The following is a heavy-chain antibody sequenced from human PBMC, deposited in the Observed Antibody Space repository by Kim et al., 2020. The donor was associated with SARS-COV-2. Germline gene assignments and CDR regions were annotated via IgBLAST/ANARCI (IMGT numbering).Heavy chain of an antibody. Sequence: GGSLRLSCAASGFTFTNAWMSWVRQTPGKGLEWVARIQSKTDGGTADYAAPVKGRFTISRDDSKNMLYVQMNSLKIEDTAVYYCTTDRFSGSSSYYFENWGQGTLVTVSS. CDR2: IQSKTDGGTA. CDR1: GFTFTNAW. CDR3: TTDRFSGSSSYYFEN. D-gene: IGHD1-26*01. J-gene: IGHJ4*02. V-gene: IGHV3-15*01.